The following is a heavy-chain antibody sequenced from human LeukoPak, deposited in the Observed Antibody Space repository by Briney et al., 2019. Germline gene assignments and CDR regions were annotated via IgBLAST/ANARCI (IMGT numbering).Heavy chain of an antibody. Sequence: PGRSLRLSCSGSGFAFDTNVMHWVRQAPGKGQEWVAVISHDGSNTIYTESVQGRFTISRDNSKNTVFLQMNRLRPEDTAVYYCATTRGIFFYMDFWGKGATVIVSS. CDR1: GFAFDTNV. V-gene: IGHV3-30*10. CDR3: ATTRGIFFYMDF. J-gene: IGHJ6*03. D-gene: IGHD3-3*02. CDR2: ISHDGSNT.